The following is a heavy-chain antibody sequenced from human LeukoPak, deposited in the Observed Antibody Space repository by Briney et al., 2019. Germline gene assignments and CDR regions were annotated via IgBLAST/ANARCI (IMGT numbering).Heavy chain of an antibody. CDR2: ISYDGSNK. CDR1: GFTFSSYA. CDR3: AKVFSGYFYAFDI. D-gene: IGHD5-12*01. J-gene: IGHJ3*02. Sequence: GRSLRLSCAASGFTFSSYAMHWVRQAPGKGLEWVAVISYDGSNKYYADSVKGRFTISRDNSKNTLYLQMNSLRAEDTAVYYCAKVFSGYFYAFDIWGQGTMVTVSS. V-gene: IGHV3-30-3*01.